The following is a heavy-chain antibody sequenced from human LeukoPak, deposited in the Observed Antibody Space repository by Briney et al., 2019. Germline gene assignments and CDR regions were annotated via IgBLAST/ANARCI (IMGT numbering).Heavy chain of an antibody. Sequence: SETLSLTCTVSGGSISNYYWSWIRQPPGKGPEWIGYIHYSGSTNNNPSLKSRVTISVDTSKNQFSLKLTSVTAADTAVYYCARNYDFWSGYLDYWGQGTLVTVSS. CDR3: ARNYDFWSGYLDY. D-gene: IGHD3-3*01. CDR2: IHYSGST. CDR1: GGSISNYY. V-gene: IGHV4-59*01. J-gene: IGHJ4*02.